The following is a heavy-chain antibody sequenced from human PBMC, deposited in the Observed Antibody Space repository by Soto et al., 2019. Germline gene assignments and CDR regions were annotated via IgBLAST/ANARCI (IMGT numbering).Heavy chain of an antibody. CDR3: AKVFSPEGGNYFDY. J-gene: IGHJ4*02. V-gene: IGHV3-23*01. Sequence: EVQLFESGGGLVQPGGSLRLSCAASGFTFSNYAMNWVRQAPGKGLEWVSAISNSFSDGNTHYADSVKGRFTISRDNDKNTVFLEMNSLRAEDTAVYYCAKVFSPEGGNYFDYWGQGTLVTVSS. CDR2: ISNSFSDGNT. CDR1: GFTFSNYA.